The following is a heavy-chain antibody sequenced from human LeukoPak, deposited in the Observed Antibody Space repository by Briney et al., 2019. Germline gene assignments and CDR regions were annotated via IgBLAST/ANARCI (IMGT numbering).Heavy chain of an antibody. CDR3: ATDSYGSGSYRFDP. Sequence: ASVKVSCTVSGYTLTELSMHWVRQAPGKGLEWMGGFDPEDGETIYAQKFQGRVTMTEDTSTDTAYMELSSLRSEDTAVYYCATDSYGSGSYRFDPWGQGTLVTVSS. V-gene: IGHV1-24*01. J-gene: IGHJ5*02. CDR1: GYTLTELS. CDR2: FDPEDGET. D-gene: IGHD3-10*01.